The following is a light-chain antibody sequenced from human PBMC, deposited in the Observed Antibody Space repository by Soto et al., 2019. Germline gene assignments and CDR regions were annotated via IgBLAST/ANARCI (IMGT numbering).Light chain of an antibody. J-gene: IGKJ4*01. CDR3: QQYRSYPSP. CDR2: KAS. Sequence: IQMTQSPATLSAYIGDRVTITCRASESIRTWLAWYQQKPGKAPKLLIYKASNLESGVPSRFSGSGSGTDFTLTISSLQAEDFAPYYCQQYRSYPSPFGGGSKVAI. CDR1: ESIRTW. V-gene: IGKV1-5*03.